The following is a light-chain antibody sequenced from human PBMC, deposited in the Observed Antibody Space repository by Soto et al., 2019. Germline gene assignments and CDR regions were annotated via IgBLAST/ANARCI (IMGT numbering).Light chain of an antibody. CDR1: QSVSSNY. CDR3: QHYGSSPET. V-gene: IGKV3-20*01. Sequence: LTRNAATLLFSTAATATIGGRASQSVSSNYLAWYQQKPGQAPRLLIYGASSRATGIPDRFSGSGSGTDFTLTISRLEPEDFAVYYCQHYGSSPETFGQGTKVDIK. CDR2: GAS. J-gene: IGKJ1*01.